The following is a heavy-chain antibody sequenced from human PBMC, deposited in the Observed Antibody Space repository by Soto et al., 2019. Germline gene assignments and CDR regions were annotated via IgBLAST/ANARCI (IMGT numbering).Heavy chain of an antibody. J-gene: IGHJ4*02. CDR1: GFTFSSYW. V-gene: IGHV3-7*01. CDR3: ARDWQDSNYGEFDY. D-gene: IGHD4-4*01. CDR2: IKQDGSEK. Sequence: GGSLRLSCAASGFTFSSYWMSWVRQAPGKGLEWVANIKQDGSEKYYVDSVKGRFTISRENAKNSLYLQMNSLRAEDTAVYYCARDWQDSNYGEFDYWGQGTLVTVSS.